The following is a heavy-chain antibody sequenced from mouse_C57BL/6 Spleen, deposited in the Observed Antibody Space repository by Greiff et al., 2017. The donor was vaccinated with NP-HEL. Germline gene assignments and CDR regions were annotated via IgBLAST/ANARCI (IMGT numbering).Heavy chain of an antibody. Sequence: ESGPGLVKPSQSLSLTCSVTGYSITSGYYWNWIRQFPGNKLEWMCYISYDGSNNYNPSLKNRISITRDTAKNQFFLKLNSVTTEDTATYYCARGGYDGYGGFAYWGQGTLVTVSA. CDR2: ISYDGSN. V-gene: IGHV3-6*01. D-gene: IGHD2-3*01. CDR1: GYSITSGYY. J-gene: IGHJ3*01. CDR3: ARGGYDGYGGFAY.